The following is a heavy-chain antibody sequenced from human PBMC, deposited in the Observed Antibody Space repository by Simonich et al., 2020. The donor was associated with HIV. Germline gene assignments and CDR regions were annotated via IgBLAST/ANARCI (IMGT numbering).Heavy chain of an antibody. CDR2: ISSSSRYI. CDR1: GFTFSSYS. CDR3: ARDGRKGSSTSCSDY. Sequence: EVQLVESGGGLVKPGGSLRLSCAASGFTFSSYSMSWVRQAPGKGLEWVSSISSSSRYIYYADSVKGRFTISRDNAKNSLYLQMNSLRAEDTAVYYCARDGRKGSSTSCSDYWGQGTLVTVSS. V-gene: IGHV3-21*01. J-gene: IGHJ4*02. D-gene: IGHD2-2*01.